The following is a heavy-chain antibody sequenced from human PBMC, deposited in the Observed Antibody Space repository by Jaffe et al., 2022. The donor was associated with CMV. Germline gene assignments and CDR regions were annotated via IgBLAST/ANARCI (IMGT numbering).Heavy chain of an antibody. J-gene: IGHJ6*02. CDR1: GYTFTGYY. CDR3: ARGGEDYYCGDFCAMVPHPYYYYYGMDV. D-gene: IGHD3-3*01. Sequence: QVQLVQSGAEVKKPGASVKVSCKASGYTFTGYYMHWVRQAPGQGLEWMGWINPNSGGTNYAQKFQGRVTMTRDTSISTAYMELSRLRSDDTAVYYCARGGEDYYCGDFCAMVPHPYYYYYGMDVWGQGTTVTVSS. V-gene: IGHV1-2*02. CDR2: INPNSGGT.